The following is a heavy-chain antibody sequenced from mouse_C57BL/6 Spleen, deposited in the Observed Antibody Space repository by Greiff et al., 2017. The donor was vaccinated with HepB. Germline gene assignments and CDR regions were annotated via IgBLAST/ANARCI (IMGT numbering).Heavy chain of an antibody. CDR2: IDPSDSYT. CDR1: GYTFTSYW. D-gene: IGHD1-1*01. J-gene: IGHJ4*01. Sequence: QVQLQQPGAELVRPGTSVKLSCKASGYTFTSYWMHWVKQRPGQGLEWIGVIDPSDSYTNYNQKFKGKATLTVDTSSSPAYMQLSSLTSEDSAVYYCASSLLYYYGSRGAMDYWGQGTSVTVSS. CDR3: ASSLLYYYGSRGAMDY. V-gene: IGHV1-59*01.